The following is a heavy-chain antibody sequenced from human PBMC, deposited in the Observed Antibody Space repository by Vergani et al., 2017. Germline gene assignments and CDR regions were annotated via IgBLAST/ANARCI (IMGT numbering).Heavy chain of an antibody. CDR1: GFTFSSYS. D-gene: IGHD3-9*01. Sequence: EVQLVESGGGLVKPGGSLRLSCAASGFTFSSYSMNWVRQAPGKGLEWVSSISSSSSYIYYADSVKGRFTISRDNAKNSLYLQMNSLRAEDTAVYYCARMTDIVTGYYPSIAVDYWGQGTLVTVSS. V-gene: IGHV3-21*01. CDR2: ISSSSSYI. CDR3: ARMTDIVTGYYPSIAVDY. J-gene: IGHJ4*02.